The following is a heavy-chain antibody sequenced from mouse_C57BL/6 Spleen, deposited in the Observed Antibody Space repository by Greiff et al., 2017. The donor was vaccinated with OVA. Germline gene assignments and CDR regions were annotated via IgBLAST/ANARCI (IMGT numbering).Heavy chain of an antibody. CDR2: INPNNGGT. V-gene: IGHV1-22*01. J-gene: IGHJ2*01. CDR3: ARNGSSSFDY. D-gene: IGHD1-1*01. Sequence: EVKLQESGPELVKPGASVKMSCKASGYTFTDYNMHWVKQSHGKSLEWIGYINPNNGGTSYNQKFKGKATLTVNKSSSTAYMELRSLTSEDSAVYYCARNGSSSFDYWGQGTTLTVSA. CDR1: GYTFTDYN.